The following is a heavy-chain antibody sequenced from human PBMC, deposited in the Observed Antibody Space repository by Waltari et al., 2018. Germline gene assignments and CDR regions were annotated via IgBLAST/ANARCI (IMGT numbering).Heavy chain of an antibody. J-gene: IGHJ4*02. Sequence: EVQLLESGGGLVQPGGSLRLSCTGSGFTFDNYDMTWVRPPPGKGGGWVSWIQGGGSTYDSDSVRGRFTVSRESLRSTMFLQMDGLTLADTAVYYCTRDWDYQDRNREYWGQGTLVTVSS. CDR1: GFTFDNYD. CDR2: IQGGGST. D-gene: IGHD2-2*01. CDR3: TRDWDYQDRNREY. V-gene: IGHV3-23*01.